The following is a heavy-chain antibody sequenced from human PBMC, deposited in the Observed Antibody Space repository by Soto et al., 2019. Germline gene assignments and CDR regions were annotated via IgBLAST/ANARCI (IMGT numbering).Heavy chain of an antibody. CDR3: ARGKGSWAAGYSFRFLNDY. V-gene: IGHV4-34*12. D-gene: IGHD5-18*01. CDR2: IIHSGST. J-gene: IGHJ4*02. CDR1: GGSISSGGYS. Sequence: SETLSLTCAVSGGSISSGGYSWNWIRQPPGKGLEWIGEIIHSGSTNYTPSLKSRVTISLDTSKNQFSLKLSSVTAADTAVYFCARGKGSWAAGYSFRFLNDYWGPGTSVTVSS.